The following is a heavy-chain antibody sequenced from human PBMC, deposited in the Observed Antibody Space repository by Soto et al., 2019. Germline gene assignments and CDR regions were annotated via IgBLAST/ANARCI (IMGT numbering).Heavy chain of an antibody. CDR2: ISSYGGNI. D-gene: IGHD3-10*01. CDR3: ARDVGSGNYYKGVYYYDYMDV. CDR1: GFTIGAYG. Sequence: EVQLVESGGGLVQPGDSLRLSCAASGFTIGAYGFNWVRQAPGKALEYISAISSYGGNIYYANSVKGRFTISRDNSKNTLYLQMGSLRTEDMGVYYCARDVGSGNYYKGVYYYDYMDVWGKGNTVTVSS. J-gene: IGHJ6*03. V-gene: IGHV3-64*01.